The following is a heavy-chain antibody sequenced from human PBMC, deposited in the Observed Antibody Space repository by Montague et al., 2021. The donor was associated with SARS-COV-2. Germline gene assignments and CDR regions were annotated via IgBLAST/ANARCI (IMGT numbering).Heavy chain of an antibody. CDR1: GDSVSHDF. CDR3: VRDPAPSGSEKLYDY. CDR2: VYYSRSS. J-gene: IGHJ4*02. D-gene: IGHD1-14*01. Sequence: SETLSLTCTVSGDSVSHDFWSWIRQPPGQGLEWIGYVYYSRSSSYNPSLRVRVSIAVDTSKNQFSLRLSTVTAADTAIYYCVRDPAPSGSEKLYDYWGQGTLVAVSS. V-gene: IGHV4-59*02.